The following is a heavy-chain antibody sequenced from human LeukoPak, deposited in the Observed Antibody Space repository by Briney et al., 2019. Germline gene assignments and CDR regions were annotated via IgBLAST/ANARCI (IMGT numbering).Heavy chain of an antibody. Sequence: GGSLRLSCAASGFTFSSYSMNWVRQAPGKGLEWVSSISSSVSYIYYADSVKGRFTISRDNAKNSLHLQMNSLRAEDTAVYYCARSGRDGCNWDAFDIWGQGTMVTISS. CDR3: ARSGRDGCNWDAFDI. J-gene: IGHJ3*02. CDR1: GFTFSSYS. V-gene: IGHV3-21*01. CDR2: ISSSVSYI. D-gene: IGHD5-24*01.